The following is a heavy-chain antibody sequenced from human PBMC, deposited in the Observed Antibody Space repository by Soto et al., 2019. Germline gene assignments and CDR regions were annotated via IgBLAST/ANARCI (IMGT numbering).Heavy chain of an antibody. D-gene: IGHD3-22*01. V-gene: IGHV3-15*07. CDR3: TTDMPHTYYYDSNSGGWDYYYGMDV. J-gene: IGHJ6*02. CDR1: GFTFSNAW. CDR2: IKSKTDGGTT. Sequence: GGSLRLSCAASGFTFSNAWMNWVRQAPGKGLEWVGRIKSKTDGGTTDYAAPGKGRFTISRDDSKNTLYLQMNSLKTEDTAVYYCTTDMPHTYYYDSNSGGWDYYYGMDVWGQGTTVTVSS.